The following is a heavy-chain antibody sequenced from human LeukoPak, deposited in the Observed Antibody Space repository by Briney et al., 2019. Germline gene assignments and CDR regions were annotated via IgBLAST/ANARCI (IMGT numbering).Heavy chain of an antibody. Sequence: GGSLRLSCAASGFTFRNAWMSWVRQAPGKGLEWVSGIGYTGDSTFYADSVKGRFTVSRDSSKNTLFLHMNSLRAEDTALYYCAKSPTVDAAFDIWGQGTMVTVSS. V-gene: IGHV3-23*01. D-gene: IGHD4-23*01. CDR2: IGYTGDST. J-gene: IGHJ3*02. CDR3: AKSPTVDAAFDI. CDR1: GFTFRNAW.